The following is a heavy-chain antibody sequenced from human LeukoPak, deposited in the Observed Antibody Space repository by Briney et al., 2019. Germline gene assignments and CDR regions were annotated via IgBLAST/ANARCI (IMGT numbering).Heavy chain of an antibody. Sequence: GGSLRLSCAASGFTFSSYAMHWVRQAPGKGLEWVAVIWYDGTNKYYADSVKGRFTISRDNSKNTLYLQMNSLRAEDTAVYYCARSSWGSYYPLFDYWGQGTLVTVSS. V-gene: IGHV3-33*08. J-gene: IGHJ4*02. D-gene: IGHD3-10*01. CDR2: IWYDGTNK. CDR1: GFTFSSYA. CDR3: ARSSWGSYYPLFDY.